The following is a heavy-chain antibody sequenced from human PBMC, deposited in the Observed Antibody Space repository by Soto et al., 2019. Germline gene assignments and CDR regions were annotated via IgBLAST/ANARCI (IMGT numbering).Heavy chain of an antibody. CDR1: GFLFSTYW. J-gene: IGHJ4*02. D-gene: IGHD3-3*01. Sequence: EVQLVESGGGLVQPGGSLRLSCAASGFLFSTYWMFWVRQVPRKGLLWVSRIKSDGSSISYADSVKGRFTISRDNTKKPLYQQMTSLRAEATADYYWAIGVGDYNYFDLWGQGILVTVAS. V-gene: IGHV3-74*02. CDR2: IKSDGSSI. CDR3: AIGVGDYNYFDL.